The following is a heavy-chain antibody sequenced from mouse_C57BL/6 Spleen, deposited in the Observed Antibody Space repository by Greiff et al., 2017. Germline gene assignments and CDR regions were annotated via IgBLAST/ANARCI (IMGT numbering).Heavy chain of an antibody. Sequence: VQLQQSGAELVRPGTSVKVSCKASGYAFTNYLIEWVKQRPGQGLEWIGVINPGGGGTNYNEKFKGKATLTADKSSSTAYMQLSSLTSEDSAVXFCAKGGNYKSYYAMDYWGQGTSVTVSS. D-gene: IGHD2-1*01. CDR2: INPGGGGT. V-gene: IGHV1-54*01. CDR3: AKGGNYKSYYAMDY. CDR1: GYAFTNYL. J-gene: IGHJ4*01.